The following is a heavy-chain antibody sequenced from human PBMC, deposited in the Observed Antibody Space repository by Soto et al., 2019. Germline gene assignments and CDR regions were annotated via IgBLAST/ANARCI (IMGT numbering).Heavy chain of an antibody. CDR3: AAGGATTSLNY. Sequence: QVQLVQSGAEVKKPGSSVKVSCKASGGTFSSYAISWVRQAXXXGXEWMGGIIPIFGTANYAXKFQGRVTITADESTSTAYMEXXXXXXXXTAVYYCAAGGATTSLNYWGQGTLVTVSS. CDR1: GGTFSSYA. CDR2: IIPIFGTA. D-gene: IGHD1-26*01. J-gene: IGHJ4*02. V-gene: IGHV1-69*12.